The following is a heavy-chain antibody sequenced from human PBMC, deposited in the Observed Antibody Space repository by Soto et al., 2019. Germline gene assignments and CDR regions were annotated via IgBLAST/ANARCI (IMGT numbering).Heavy chain of an antibody. V-gene: IGHV1-3*01. Sequence: QVQLVQSGAEVKKPGASVKVSCKASGYTFTSYAMHWVRQAPGQRLEWMGWINAGNGNTKYSQKYQGKVTITSDTSASTAYMELSSLRTEDTAVYYCARDERSIAVAGTGFDPWGQGTLVTVSS. J-gene: IGHJ5*02. CDR1: GYTFTSYA. CDR2: INAGNGNT. D-gene: IGHD6-19*01. CDR3: ARDERSIAVAGTGFDP.